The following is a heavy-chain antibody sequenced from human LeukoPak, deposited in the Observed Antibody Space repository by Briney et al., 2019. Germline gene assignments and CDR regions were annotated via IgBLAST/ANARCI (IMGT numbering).Heavy chain of an antibody. CDR2: IYSGGST. V-gene: IGHV3-53*01. CDR1: GFTVSSNY. CDR3: ASSQLWLLYGY. J-gene: IGHJ4*02. Sequence: PGGSLRLSCAASGFTVSSNYMSWVRQAPWKGLEWVSVIYSGGSTYYADSVKGRFTISRDNSKNTLYLQMNSLRAEDTAVYYCASSQLWLLYGYWGQGTLVTVSS. D-gene: IGHD5-18*01.